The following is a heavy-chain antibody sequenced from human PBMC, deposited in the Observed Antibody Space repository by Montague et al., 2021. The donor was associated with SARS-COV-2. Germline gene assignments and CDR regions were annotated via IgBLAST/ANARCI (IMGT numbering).Heavy chain of an antibody. CDR2: IGTAGDT. J-gene: IGHJ2*01. D-gene: IGHD4-17*01. V-gene: IGHV3-13*01. CDR1: GFTFSSYD. Sequence: SLRLSCDASGFTFSSYDMHWVRQATGKGLEWVSAIGTAGDTYYPGSVKGRFTIFRENAKNSLYLQMNSLRAGDTAVYYCARDPGTVTSSWYFDLWGRGTQVTVSS. CDR3: ARDPGTVTSSWYFDL.